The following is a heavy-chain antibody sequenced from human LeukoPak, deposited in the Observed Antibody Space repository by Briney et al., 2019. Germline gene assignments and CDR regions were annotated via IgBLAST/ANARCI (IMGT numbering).Heavy chain of an antibody. CDR2: ISSSGSYT. Sequence: GGSLRLSCVASGFTFSSYNMNWVRQAPGKRLEWVSSISSSGSYTFYADSLKGRFTISRDNAKNSLFLQMNSLTAEDTAVYYCTRDPSDCWGQGTLVTVPS. J-gene: IGHJ4*02. V-gene: IGHV3-21*01. CDR1: GFTFSSYN. CDR3: TRDPSDC.